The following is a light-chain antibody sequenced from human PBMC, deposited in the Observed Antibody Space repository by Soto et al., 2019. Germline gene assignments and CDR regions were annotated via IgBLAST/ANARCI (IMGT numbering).Light chain of an antibody. V-gene: IGKV1-17*01. CDR3: LQHNSYIGTWT. Sequence: DIQMTQTTSSLSASVEERITLTCRAHQDIRNDLAWYQQKPGKAPKRLIYAASSLQSGVPSRFSGSGSGTEFTLTISSLQPEDFATYFCLQHNSYIGTWTFGQGTKVDIK. J-gene: IGKJ1*01. CDR1: QDIRND. CDR2: AAS.